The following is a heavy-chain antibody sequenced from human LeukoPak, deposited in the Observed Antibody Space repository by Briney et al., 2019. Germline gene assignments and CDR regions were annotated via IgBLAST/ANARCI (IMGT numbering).Heavy chain of an antibody. D-gene: IGHD6-6*01. J-gene: IGHJ4*02. CDR1: GGSISSYY. V-gene: IGHV4-59*08. CDR2: ISYSGST. Sequence: SETLSLTCTVSGGSISSYYWSWIRQPPGKGLEWIGYISYSGSTYYNPSLKSRVTISVDTSKSQFSLKLSSVTAADTAVYYCARLGDSTSRLYYFDYWGQGTLVTVSS. CDR3: ARLGDSTSRLYYFDY.